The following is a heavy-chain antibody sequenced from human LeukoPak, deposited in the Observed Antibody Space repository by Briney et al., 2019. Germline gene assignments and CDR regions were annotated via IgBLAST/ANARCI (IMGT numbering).Heavy chain of an antibody. CDR3: ARDSYYYDSSGYYFYFDY. V-gene: IGHV3-48*01. CDR1: GFTFDDYG. CDR2: ISSSSSTI. J-gene: IGHJ4*02. D-gene: IGHD3-22*01. Sequence: GGSLRLSCAASGFTFDDYGMSWVRQAPGKGLEWVSYISSSSSTIYYADSVKGRFTISRDNAKNSLYLQMNSLRAEDTAVYYCARDSYYYDSSGYYFYFDYWGQGTLVTVSS.